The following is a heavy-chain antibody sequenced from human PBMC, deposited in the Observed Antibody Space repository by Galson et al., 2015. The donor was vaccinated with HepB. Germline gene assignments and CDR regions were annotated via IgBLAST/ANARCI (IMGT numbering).Heavy chain of an antibody. CDR2: ISGSGGST. J-gene: IGHJ6*03. V-gene: IGHV3-23*01. CDR3: AKDRWGYDFWIGYYLYYYYMDV. Sequence: SLRLSCAASGFTFSSYAMSWVRQAPGKGLEWVSAISGSGGSTYYADSVKGRFTISRDNSKNTLYLQMNSLRAEDTAVYYCAKDRWGYDFWIGYYLYYYYMDVWCKVTTVTVSS. CDR1: GFTFSSYA. D-gene: IGHD3-3*01.